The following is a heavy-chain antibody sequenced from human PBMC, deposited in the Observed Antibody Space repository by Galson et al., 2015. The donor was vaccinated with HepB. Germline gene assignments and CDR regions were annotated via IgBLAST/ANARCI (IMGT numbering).Heavy chain of an antibody. Sequence: SLRLSCAASGFSFNSYAMHWVRQAPGKGLEWVAVISYDGSNKYYADSVKGRFTISRDNSKNTLYLQMNSLRPEDTAVYYCARVWQWLAPFDYWGQGTLVTVSS. CDR3: ARVWQWLAPFDY. V-gene: IGHV3-30-3*01. J-gene: IGHJ4*02. CDR2: ISYDGSNK. D-gene: IGHD6-19*01. CDR1: GFSFNSYA.